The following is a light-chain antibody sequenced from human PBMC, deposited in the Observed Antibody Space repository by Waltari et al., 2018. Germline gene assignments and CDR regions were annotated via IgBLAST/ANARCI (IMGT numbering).Light chain of an antibody. J-gene: IGLJ1*01. CDR1: SSDLGCYNH. CDR3: CSYVGSYTLV. Sequence: QSALTQPRSVSGSPGQSVTISCTGTSSDLGCYNHVPGYQQHPGKAPKLMIYDVSKRPSGVPDRFSGSKSGNTASLTISGLQAEDEADYYCCSYVGSYTLVFGTGTKVTVL. V-gene: IGLV2-11*01. CDR2: DVS.